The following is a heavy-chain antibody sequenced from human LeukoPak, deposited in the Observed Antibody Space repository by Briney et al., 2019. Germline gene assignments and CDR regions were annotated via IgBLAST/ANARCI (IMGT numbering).Heavy chain of an antibody. Sequence: GGSLRLSCEAFGFTFSNYWMHWVRQAPGKGLVWVSRINSDGSSTSYADSVKGRFTISRDNAKNTLYLQMNSPRAEDTAVYYCARSPSGYSGWGYFDYWGQGTLVTVSS. J-gene: IGHJ4*02. D-gene: IGHD3-3*01. CDR3: ARSPSGYSGWGYFDY. CDR2: INSDGSST. V-gene: IGHV3-74*01. CDR1: GFTFSNYW.